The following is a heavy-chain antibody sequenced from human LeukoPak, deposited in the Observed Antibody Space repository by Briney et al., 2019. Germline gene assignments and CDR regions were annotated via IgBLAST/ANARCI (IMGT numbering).Heavy chain of an antibody. J-gene: IGHJ4*02. D-gene: IGHD6-13*01. Sequence: PGGSLRLSCAASGFTFSSYWMSWVRQAPGKGLEWVANIKQDGSEKYYVDSVKGRYTISRDNAKNSLYLQMNSLRAEDTAVYYCASSSWYGGFDYWGQGTLVTVSS. CDR3: ASSSWYGGFDY. CDR2: IKQDGSEK. V-gene: IGHV3-7*01. CDR1: GFTFSSYW.